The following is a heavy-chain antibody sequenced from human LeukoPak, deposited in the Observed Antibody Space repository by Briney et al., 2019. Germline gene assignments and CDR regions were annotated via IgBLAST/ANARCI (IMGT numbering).Heavy chain of an antibody. CDR2: MNPNSGNT. D-gene: IGHD2-2*01. CDR3: ARGYCSSTSCVFFDY. V-gene: IGHV1-8*03. CDR1: GYTFTSCD. Sequence: ASVKVSCKASGYTFTSCDINWVRQATGQGLEWMGWMNPNSGNTGYAQKFQGRVTITRNTSISTAYMELSSLRSEDTAVYYCARGYCSSTSCVFFDYWGQGTLVTVSS. J-gene: IGHJ4*02.